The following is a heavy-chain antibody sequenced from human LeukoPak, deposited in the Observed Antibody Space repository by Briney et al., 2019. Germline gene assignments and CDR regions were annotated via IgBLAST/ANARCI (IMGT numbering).Heavy chain of an antibody. CDR3: ARDLASGSYRH. V-gene: IGHV4-59*01. CDR1: GGSISSYY. CDR2: IYYSGST. D-gene: IGHD1-26*01. Sequence: PSETLSLTCTVSGGSISSYYWSWIRQPPGKGLEWIGYIYYSGSTNYNPSLKSRVTISVDTSKNQFSLKLSSVTAADTAVYYCARDLASGSYRHWGQGTLVTVSS. J-gene: IGHJ4*02.